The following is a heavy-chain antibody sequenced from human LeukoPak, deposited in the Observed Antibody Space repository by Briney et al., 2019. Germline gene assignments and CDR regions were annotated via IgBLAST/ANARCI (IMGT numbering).Heavy chain of an antibody. CDR1: GFTFSNYW. CDR3: ARDLDLGYGSLYYDILTGYYSQGMDV. J-gene: IGHJ6*02. CDR2: IKGDGSDQ. D-gene: IGHD3-9*01. Sequence: GGSLRLSCATSGFTFSNYWMTWVRQAPGRWPEWVADIKGDGSDQYYADSVKGRFTISRDNAKNSLYLQMNSLRAEDTAVYYCARDLDLGYGSLYYDILTGYYSQGMDVWGQGTTVTVSS. V-gene: IGHV3-7*01.